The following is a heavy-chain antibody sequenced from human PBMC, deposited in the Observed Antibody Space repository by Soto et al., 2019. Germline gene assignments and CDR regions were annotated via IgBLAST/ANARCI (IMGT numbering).Heavy chain of an antibody. CDR2: IYYSGST. V-gene: IGHV4-59*08. Sequence: QVQLQESGPGLVKPSETLSLTCTVSGGSISSYYWSWIRQPPGKGLEWIGYIYYSGSTNYNPSLKSRVTISVDTSKNQFSLKLSSVTAADTAVYYCARQAGYSYGPRTFDYWGQGTLVTVSS. D-gene: IGHD5-18*01. CDR1: GGSISSYY. J-gene: IGHJ4*02. CDR3: ARQAGYSYGPRTFDY.